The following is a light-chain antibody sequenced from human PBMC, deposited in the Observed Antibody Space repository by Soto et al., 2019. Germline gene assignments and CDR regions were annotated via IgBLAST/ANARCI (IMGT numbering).Light chain of an antibody. Sequence: DIVMTQSPLSLPVTPGEPASISCRSSQSLLYSNGYNYLDWYLQKPGQSPQLLIYLGFNRASGVPDRFSGSGSGTDVTLKISRVEAEDVGVYYCMQALQTPVTFGGRTKVEIK. J-gene: IGKJ4*01. CDR1: QSLLYSNGYNY. V-gene: IGKV2-28*01. CDR3: MQALQTPVT. CDR2: LGF.